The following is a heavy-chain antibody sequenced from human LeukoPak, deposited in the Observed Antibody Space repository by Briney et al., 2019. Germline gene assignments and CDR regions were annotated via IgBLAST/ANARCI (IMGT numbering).Heavy chain of an antibody. J-gene: IGHJ4*02. V-gene: IGHV3-7*01. CDR1: GFTFSTYW. D-gene: IGHD4-17*01. CDR2: IKQDGTEK. Sequence: GGSLRLSCAASGFTFSTYWMSWVRQAPGKGLEWVANIKQDGTEKYYVDSVKGRFTISRDNAKNSLYLQMNSLRAEDTAVYYCARDLSVTTLPFDSWGQGTLVPVSS. CDR3: ARDLSVTTLPFDS.